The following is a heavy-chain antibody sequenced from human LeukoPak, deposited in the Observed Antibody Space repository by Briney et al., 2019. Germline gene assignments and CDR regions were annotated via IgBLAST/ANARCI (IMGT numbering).Heavy chain of an antibody. CDR1: GGSFSGYY. CDR3: ARAGYCSSTSCYFRYYGMDV. Sequence: NPSETLSLTCAVYGGSFSGYYWSWIRQPPGKGLEWIGEINHSGSTNYNPSLKSRVTISVDTSKNQFSLKLSSVTAADTAVYYCARAGYCSSTSCYFRYYGMDVWGQGTTVTVSS. J-gene: IGHJ6*02. V-gene: IGHV4-34*01. CDR2: INHSGST. D-gene: IGHD2-2*01.